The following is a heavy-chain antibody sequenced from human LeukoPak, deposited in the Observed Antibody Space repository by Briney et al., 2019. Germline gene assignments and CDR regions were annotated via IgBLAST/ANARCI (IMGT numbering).Heavy chain of an antibody. CDR2: IYSGGST. CDR1: GFTFSSYS. D-gene: IGHD3-10*01. V-gene: IGHV3-53*01. J-gene: IGHJ4*02. Sequence: GGSLRLSCAASGFTFSSYSMNWVRQAPGKGLEWVSVIYSGGSTYYADSVRGRFTISRDNSKNTLYLQMNSLRVEDTAVYYCARVGGHWGQGTLVTVSS. CDR3: ARVGGH.